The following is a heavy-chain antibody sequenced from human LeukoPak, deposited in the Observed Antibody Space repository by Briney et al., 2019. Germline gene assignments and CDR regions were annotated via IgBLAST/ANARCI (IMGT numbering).Heavy chain of an antibody. CDR1: GGTFSSYT. CDR2: VIPILGIA. CDR3: ASQGVDITTLYFDY. D-gene: IGHD3-22*01. Sequence: SVKVSCKASGGTFSSYTISWVRQAPGQGLEWMGRVIPILGIAKYAQKFQGRVTITADKSTSTAYMELSSLRSEDTAVYYCASQGVDITTLYFDYWGQGTLVTVSS. V-gene: IGHV1-69*02. J-gene: IGHJ4*02.